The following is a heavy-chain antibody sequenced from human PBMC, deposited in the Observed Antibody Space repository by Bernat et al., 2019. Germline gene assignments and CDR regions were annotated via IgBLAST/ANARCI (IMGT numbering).Heavy chain of an antibody. D-gene: IGHD3-10*01. CDR2: SYSSGST. CDR1: GGSISSSSYY. V-gene: IGHV4-39*07. CDR3: ASITMVQGVTTPWFDP. Sequence: QLQLQESGPGLVKPSETLSLTCTVSGGSISSSSYYWGWIRQPPGKGLEWIGSSYSSGSTYYNPSLKSRVTISVDTSKNQFSLKLSSVTAADTAVYYCASITMVQGVTTPWFDPWGQGTLVTVSS. J-gene: IGHJ5*02.